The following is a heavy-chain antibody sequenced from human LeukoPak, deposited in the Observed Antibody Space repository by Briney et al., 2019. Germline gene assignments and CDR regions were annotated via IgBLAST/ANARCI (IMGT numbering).Heavy chain of an antibody. CDR1: GYTFTDYA. V-gene: IGHV1-3*04. D-gene: IGHD6-19*01. CDR2: ITTGRGET. J-gene: IGHJ4*02. CDR3: ARGGKQWRGGNYFDS. Sequence: ASVKVSCKASGYTFTDYALHWVRQAPGQSLEWMGWITTGRGETRYSQELQRRITFTRDTSASTVYMELSDLRSDDTAVYYCARGGKQWRGGNYFDSWGQGTLVALSS.